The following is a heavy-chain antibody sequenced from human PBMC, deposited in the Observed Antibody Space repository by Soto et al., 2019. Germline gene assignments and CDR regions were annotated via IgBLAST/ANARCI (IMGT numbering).Heavy chain of an antibody. D-gene: IGHD3-22*01. V-gene: IGHV3-30*03. J-gene: IGHJ3*02. CDR3: ARSEYDTHAFDI. Sequence: QVQLVESGGGVVQPGRSLRLSCAASGFTFSSYGMHWVRQAPGKGLEWVAVISYDGSNKYYADSVKGRFTISRDNSKNTLYLQMNSLRAEDTAVYYCARSEYDTHAFDIWGQGTMVTVSS. CDR1: GFTFSSYG. CDR2: ISYDGSNK.